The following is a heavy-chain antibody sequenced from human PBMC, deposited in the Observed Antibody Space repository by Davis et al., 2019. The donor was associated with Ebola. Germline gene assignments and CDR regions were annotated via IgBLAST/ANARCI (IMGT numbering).Heavy chain of an antibody. Sequence: ASVKVSCKASGYTFTSYDINWVRQATGQGLEWMGRINPNSGGTNYAQKFQGRVTMTRDTSISTAYMELSRLRSDDTAVYYCARGDGYSYGYVDYWGQGTLVTVSS. J-gene: IGHJ4*02. D-gene: IGHD5-18*01. CDR2: INPNSGGT. CDR3: ARGDGYSYGYVDY. V-gene: IGHV1-2*06. CDR1: GYTFTSYD.